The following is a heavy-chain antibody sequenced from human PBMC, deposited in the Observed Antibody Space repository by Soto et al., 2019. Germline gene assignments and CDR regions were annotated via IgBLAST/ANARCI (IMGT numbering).Heavy chain of an antibody. CDR3: ARDSPFTMVRGVLTYYYYGMDV. V-gene: IGHV4-34*01. Sequence: SETLSLTCAVYGGSFSGDYWSWIRQPPGKGLEWIGEINRRGSTRYNPSLESRVTISIDTSKNQFSLKLTSVTAADTAVYYCARDSPFTMVRGVLTYYYYGMDVWGQGTTVTVSS. CDR1: GGSFSGDY. CDR2: INRRGST. J-gene: IGHJ6*02. D-gene: IGHD3-10*01.